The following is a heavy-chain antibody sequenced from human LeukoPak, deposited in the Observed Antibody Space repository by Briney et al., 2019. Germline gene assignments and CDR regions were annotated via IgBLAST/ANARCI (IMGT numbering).Heavy chain of an antibody. J-gene: IGHJ4*02. CDR2: VNSDGSST. D-gene: IGHD3-10*01. Sequence: PGGSLRLSCAASGFTFSSSWMHWVRQAPGKGLVWVSHVNSDGSSTNYADSVKGRFTISRDNAKNTLYLQMNSLRAEDTGVYYCVGALPGEGIDYWGQGTLVTVSS. V-gene: IGHV3-74*01. CDR3: VGALPGEGIDY. CDR1: GFTFSSSW.